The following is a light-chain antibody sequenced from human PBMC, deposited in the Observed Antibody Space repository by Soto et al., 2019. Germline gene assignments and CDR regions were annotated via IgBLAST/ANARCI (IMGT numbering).Light chain of an antibody. CDR1: QSLLYSNGYNY. CDR3: MQVRQSPVT. V-gene: IGKV2-28*01. CDR2: LSS. J-gene: IGKJ5*01. Sequence: DIVMTQSPLSLPVTPGEPASISCRSSQSLLYSNGYNYLGWYLQKPGQSPQLLIYLSSNRDSGVPDRFSGSGSGTDFTLKISRVEAEDVGVYYCMQVRQSPVTFGQGTRLEIK.